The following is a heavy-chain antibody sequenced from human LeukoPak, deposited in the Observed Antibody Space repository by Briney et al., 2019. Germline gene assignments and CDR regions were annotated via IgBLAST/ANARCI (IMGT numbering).Heavy chain of an antibody. V-gene: IGHV1-2*02. CDR2: INPNSGDT. D-gene: IGHD3-22*01. CDR1: GYTFTGYY. J-gene: IGHJ6*03. Sequence: ASVKVSCKASGYTFTGYYMHWVRQGPGQGLEWMGWINPNSGDTNYAQKFQGRVTMTSDMSTSTVYMELSSLRSEDTAVYYCARSSGYYSSLFYMHVWGKGTTVTVSS. CDR3: ARSSGYYSSLFYMHV.